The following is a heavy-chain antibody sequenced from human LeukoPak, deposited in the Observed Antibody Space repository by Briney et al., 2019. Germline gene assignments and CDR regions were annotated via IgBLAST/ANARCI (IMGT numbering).Heavy chain of an antibody. V-gene: IGHV3-30*18. D-gene: IGHD5-18*01. CDR2: ISNDGSKK. CDR1: GLTFSSYG. Sequence: GGSLRLSCAASGLTFSSYGMHWVRQAPGKGLDWVAVISNDGSKKYYADSVKGRFTISRDNSKNTLSLQVSSLRTEDTAVYYCAKDRYSYAFEYSDSWGQGTLVTVSS. J-gene: IGHJ4*02. CDR3: AKDRYSYAFEYSDS.